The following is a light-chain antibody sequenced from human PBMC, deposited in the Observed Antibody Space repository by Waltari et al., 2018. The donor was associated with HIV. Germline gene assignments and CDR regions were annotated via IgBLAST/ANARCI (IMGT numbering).Light chain of an antibody. CDR3: YSYTRRNGFV. CDR1: SNDVGSYDL. V-gene: IGLV2-23*02. CDR2: EVD. Sequence: QSALTQPAAVSGSLGQSITISCSGTSNDVGSYDLVSWYQQYPGRAPKVIISEVDKWPAEFLYAFSGSNSYRFSGSKSGNAAFLTISGLRAEDEALYFCYSYTRRNGFVFGIGTEVTVL. J-gene: IGLJ1*01.